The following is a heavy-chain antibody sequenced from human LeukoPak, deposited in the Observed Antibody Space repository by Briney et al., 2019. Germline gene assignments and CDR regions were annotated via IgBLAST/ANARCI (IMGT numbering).Heavy chain of an antibody. D-gene: IGHD3-10*01. CDR1: GYRFTDYY. J-gene: IGHJ4*02. CDR3: ARPVDRGYYYGSGSYYPDY. V-gene: IGHV1-2*02. CDR2: INPTSGAT. Sequence: GASVKVSCKASGYRFTDYYINWLRQTPVQGLEWMGWINPTSGATKFAQKFQGRVTMTRDTSISTAYVELSRLRSDDTAVYYCARPVDRGYYYGSGSYYPDYWGQGTLVTVSS.